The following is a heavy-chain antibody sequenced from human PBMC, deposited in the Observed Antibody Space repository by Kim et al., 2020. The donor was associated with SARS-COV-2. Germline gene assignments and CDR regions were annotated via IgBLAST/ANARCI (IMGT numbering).Heavy chain of an antibody. Sequence: GGSLRLSCAASGFTFSGYWMHWVRQPPGKGLVWVSRSNGDGTSTSHADSVKGRFTISRDNAKNTLYLQMNSLRAEDTAVYYCVRATYSGYYFGSWGQGTTVTVSS. D-gene: IGHD1-26*01. J-gene: IGHJ3*01. V-gene: IGHV3-74*01. CDR2: SNGDGTST. CDR3: VRATYSGYYFGS. CDR1: GFTFSGYW.